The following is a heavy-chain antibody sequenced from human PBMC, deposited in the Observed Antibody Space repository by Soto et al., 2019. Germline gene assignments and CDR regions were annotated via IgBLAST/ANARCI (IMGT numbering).Heavy chain of an antibody. Sequence: QVQLQQWGAGLLKPSKTLSLTCAVYGGFVSSGSYYWSWIRQPPGKGLEWIGEMSHSGGTHFNPSLKSRVTISVDTSKNQFSLKMSSVTAADTALYYCARVERGTATTVVDAFDIWGPGTMVTVSS. V-gene: IGHV4-34*01. D-gene: IGHD1-1*01. CDR3: ARVERGTATTVVDAFDI. J-gene: IGHJ3*02. CDR1: GGFVSSGSYY. CDR2: MSHSGGT.